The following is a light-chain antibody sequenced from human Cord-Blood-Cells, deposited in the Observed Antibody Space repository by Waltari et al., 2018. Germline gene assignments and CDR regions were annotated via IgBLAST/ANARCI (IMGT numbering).Light chain of an antibody. Sequence: SYVLTQPPSVSVGPGKTARITCGGHNIGSKSVHWYQRKPGQAPVLVIYYDSDRPSGIPERFAGSNSGNTATLTISRVEAGDEADYYCQVWDSSSDHYVFGTGTKVTVL. V-gene: IGLV3-21*04. J-gene: IGLJ1*01. CDR1: NIGSKS. CDR3: QVWDSSSDHYV. CDR2: YDS.